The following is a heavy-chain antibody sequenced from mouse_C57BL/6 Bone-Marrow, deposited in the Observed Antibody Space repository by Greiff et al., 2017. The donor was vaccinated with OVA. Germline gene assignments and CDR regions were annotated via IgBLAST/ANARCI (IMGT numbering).Heavy chain of an antibody. D-gene: IGHD2-4*01. CDR2: INPNYGTT. V-gene: IGHV1-39*01. Sequence: VQLQQSGPELVKPGASVKISCKASGYSFTDYNMNWVKQSNGKSLEWIGVINPNYGTTSYNQKFKGKATLTVDQSSSTAYMQLNSLTSEDSAVYYCARFLYYDYDGYWYFDVWGTGTTVTVSS. J-gene: IGHJ1*03. CDR3: ARFLYYDYDGYWYFDV. CDR1: GYSFTDYN.